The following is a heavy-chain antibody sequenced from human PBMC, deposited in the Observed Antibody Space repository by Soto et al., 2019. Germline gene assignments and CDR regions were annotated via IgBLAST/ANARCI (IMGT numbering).Heavy chain of an antibody. CDR2: IYHSGST. D-gene: IGHD3-16*01. Sequence: LSLTCAVSGYSISSGYYCGWIRQPPLKGLEWIGSIYHSGSTYYNPSLKSRVTISVDTSKNQFSLKLSSVTAADTAVYYCARVADYVWGSYGPFFDYWGQGTLVTVSS. CDR3: ARVADYVWGSYGPFFDY. J-gene: IGHJ4*02. CDR1: GYSISSGYY. V-gene: IGHV4-38-2*01.